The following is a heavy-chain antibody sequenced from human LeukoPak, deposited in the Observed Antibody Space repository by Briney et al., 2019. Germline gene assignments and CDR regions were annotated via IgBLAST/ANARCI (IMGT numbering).Heavy chain of an antibody. CDR3: ARVGRPYYYDSSGSDAFDY. CDR1: GGSISSYY. CDR2: IYYSGST. D-gene: IGHD3-22*01. V-gene: IGHV4-59*01. Sequence: ETLSLTCTVSGGSISSYYWSWIRQPPGKGLEWIGYIYYSGSTNYNPSLTSRVTISVDTSKNQFSLKLSSVTAADTAVYYCARVGRPYYYDSSGSDAFDYWGQGTLVTVSS. J-gene: IGHJ4*02.